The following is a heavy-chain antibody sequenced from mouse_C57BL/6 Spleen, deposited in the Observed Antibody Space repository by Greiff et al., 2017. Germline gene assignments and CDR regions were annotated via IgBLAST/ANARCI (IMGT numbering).Heavy chain of an antibody. D-gene: IGHD1-1*01. CDR3: AGSSYGYFDV. CDR2: INPSDSET. J-gene: IGHJ1*03. Sequence: QPGGELVRPGSLVKLFFQASCHTFTSLRMDWEKQSPIQGLEWIGNINPSDSETHYNQKCKDKATLTVDKSSSTAYMQLSSLTSEDSAVYYCAGSSYGYFDVWGTGTTVTVSS. V-gene: IGHV1-52*01. CDR1: CHTFTSLR.